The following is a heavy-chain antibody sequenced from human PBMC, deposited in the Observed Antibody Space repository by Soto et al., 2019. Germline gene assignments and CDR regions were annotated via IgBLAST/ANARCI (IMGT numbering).Heavy chain of an antibody. Sequence: GGSLRLSCAASGFPFSSYAMSWVRQAPGKGLEWVSAISGSGGSTYYADSVKGRFTISRDNSKNTLYLQMNSLRAEDTAVYYCAKDLGVVPAAINYWGQGTLVTVSS. CDR2: ISGSGGST. D-gene: IGHD2-2*01. CDR1: GFPFSSYA. J-gene: IGHJ4*02. V-gene: IGHV3-23*01. CDR3: AKDLGVVPAAINY.